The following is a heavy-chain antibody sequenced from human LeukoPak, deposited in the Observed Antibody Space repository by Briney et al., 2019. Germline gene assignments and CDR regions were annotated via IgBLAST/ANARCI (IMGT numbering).Heavy chain of an antibody. Sequence: SVKVSCKASGGSLNNYGVSWLRQAPGQGLEWLGRIIPMFGTTIYAEKFQGRVTISADKSTDTAYVEVSRLSSDDTAVYYCATDLQSDFWTGYYWDFWGQGTLVTVSS. J-gene: IGHJ4*02. CDR1: GGSLNNYG. CDR2: IIPMFGTT. CDR3: ATDLQSDFWTGYYWDF. D-gene: IGHD3/OR15-3a*01. V-gene: IGHV1-69*06.